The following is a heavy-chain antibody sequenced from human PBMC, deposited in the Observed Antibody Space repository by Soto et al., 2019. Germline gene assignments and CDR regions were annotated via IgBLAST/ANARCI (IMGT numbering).Heavy chain of an antibody. V-gene: IGHV1-69*02. CDR3: ARISVAAAGTLGN. CDR1: GGTLNSYT. CDR2: IIPVLGVA. D-gene: IGHD6-13*01. J-gene: IGHJ4*02. Sequence: QVQLVQSGAEVKKPGSSVKVSCKASGGTLNSYTINWVRQAPGHGPEWLGRIIPVLGVANYAQTFQGRVTITADKSTSTVYMELTSLRSDDTAVYDSARISVAAAGTLGNWCPGTLVTVSS.